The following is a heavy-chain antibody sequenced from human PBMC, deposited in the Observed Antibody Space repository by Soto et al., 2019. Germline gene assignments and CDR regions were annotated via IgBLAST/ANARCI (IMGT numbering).Heavy chain of an antibody. CDR1: GGSISSGGYS. D-gene: IGHD6-19*01. Sequence: PSETLSLTCAVSGGSISSGGYSWSWIRQSPGKGLEWIGYIYHSGSTYYNPSLKSRVTISVDTSKNQFSLKLSSVTAADTAVYYCASRSSGWYYGMDVWGQGTTVTVSS. V-gene: IGHV4-30-2*06. J-gene: IGHJ6*02. CDR3: ASRSSGWYYGMDV. CDR2: IYHSGST.